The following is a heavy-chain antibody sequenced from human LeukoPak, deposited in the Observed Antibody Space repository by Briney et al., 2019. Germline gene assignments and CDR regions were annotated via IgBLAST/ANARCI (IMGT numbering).Heavy chain of an antibody. CDR3: VRVAKERVGGVYYFDY. D-gene: IGHD1-1*01. CDR2: IGTAGDT. CDR1: GVTFSDYD. J-gene: IGHJ4*02. V-gene: IGHV3-13*01. Sequence: GGSLRLSCAASGVTFSDYDMHWVRQATGKGLEWVSAIGTAGDTYYTGSVKGRFTISRENAKNSLYLQMNSLRAGDTAVYYCVRVAKERVGGVYYFDYWGQGTPVTVSS.